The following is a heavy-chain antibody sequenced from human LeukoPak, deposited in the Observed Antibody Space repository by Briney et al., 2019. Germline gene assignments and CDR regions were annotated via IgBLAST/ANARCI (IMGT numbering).Heavy chain of an antibody. J-gene: IGHJ4*02. CDR3: ARNWNYFDY. Sequence: GRSLRLSCAASGFTFSSYAMPWVRQAPGKGLEWVAVISYDGSNKYYADSVKGRFTISRDNSKNTLYLQMNSLRAEDTAVYYCARNWNYFDYWGQGTLVTVSS. CDR2: ISYDGSNK. V-gene: IGHV3-30-3*01. D-gene: IGHD1-1*01. CDR1: GFTFSSYA.